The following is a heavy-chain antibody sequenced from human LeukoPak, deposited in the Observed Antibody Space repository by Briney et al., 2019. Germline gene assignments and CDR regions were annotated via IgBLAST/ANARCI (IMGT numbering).Heavy chain of an antibody. CDR3: ARDNGGGGYSYGSNFDY. J-gene: IGHJ4*02. CDR2: INPNSGGT. D-gene: IGHD5-18*01. Sequence: GASVKVSCKASGYTFTGHYMHWVRQAPGQGLEWMAWINPNSGGTNFTQKFQGRVTVTRDTSISTVYMELRRLTSDDTAVYYCARDNGGGGYSYGSNFDYWGQGTLVTVSS. CDR1: GYTFTGHY. V-gene: IGHV1-2*02.